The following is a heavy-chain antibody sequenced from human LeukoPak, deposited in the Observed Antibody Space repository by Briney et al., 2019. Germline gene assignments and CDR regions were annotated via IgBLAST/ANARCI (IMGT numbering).Heavy chain of an antibody. Sequence: PGGSLRPSCAASGFTFSTSAMTWVRQAPGKGLEWVSTITGNDDATYYADSVKGRFTISRDISKTTAYLQMNSLRVDDTAVYFCAKGPQLYSGYHPDSWGQGTLVTVSS. CDR2: ITGNDDAT. CDR1: GFTFSTSA. J-gene: IGHJ4*02. V-gene: IGHV3-23*01. CDR3: AKGPQLYSGYHPDS. D-gene: IGHD5-12*01.